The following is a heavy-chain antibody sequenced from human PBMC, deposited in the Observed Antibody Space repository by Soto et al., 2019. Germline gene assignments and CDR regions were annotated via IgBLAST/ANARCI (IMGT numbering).Heavy chain of an antibody. J-gene: IGHJ5*02. CDR2: IYPGDSHT. Sequence: EVQLVQSGAEVKKPGESLKISCKGSGYSFTSYWIGWVRQMPGKGLEWMGIIYPGDSHTRYSPSFQGQVTISADKSISTAYLQWSSLKASDTAMYYCARHNAPVTMAWDGFDPWGQGTLVTVSS. CDR3: ARHNAPVTMAWDGFDP. CDR1: GYSFTSYW. D-gene: IGHD3-10*01. V-gene: IGHV5-51*01.